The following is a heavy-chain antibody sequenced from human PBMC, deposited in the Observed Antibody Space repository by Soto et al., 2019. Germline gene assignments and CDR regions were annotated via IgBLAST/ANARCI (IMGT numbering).Heavy chain of an antibody. CDR1: GFTFDDYG. CDR2: INWNGGST. D-gene: IGHD3-9*01. Sequence: GGSLRLSCAASGFTFDDYGMSWVRQAPGKGLEWVSGINWNGGSTGYADSVKGRFTISRDNAKNSLYLQMNSLRAEDTALYHCARADYDILTGYPTYYFDYWGQGTLVTVSS. CDR3: ARADYDILTGYPTYYFDY. V-gene: IGHV3-20*01. J-gene: IGHJ4*02.